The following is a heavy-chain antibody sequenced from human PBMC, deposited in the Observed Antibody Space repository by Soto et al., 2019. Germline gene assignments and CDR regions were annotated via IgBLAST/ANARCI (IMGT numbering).Heavy chain of an antibody. D-gene: IGHD2-2*01. CDR3: ASLLPCSSTSCYDAFDI. Sequence: HPGWSLRLSCAASGFTVSSNYVSWVLQDTGKGLEWVSVIYSGGSTYYADSVKGRFTISRDNSKNTLYLQMNSLRAEDTAVYYCASLLPCSSTSCYDAFDIWGQGTMVTVSS. CDR1: GFTVSSNY. J-gene: IGHJ3*02. CDR2: IYSGGST. V-gene: IGHV3-66*01.